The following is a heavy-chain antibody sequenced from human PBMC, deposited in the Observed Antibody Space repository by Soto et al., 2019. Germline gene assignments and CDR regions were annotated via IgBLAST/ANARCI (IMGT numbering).Heavy chain of an antibody. Sequence: QVQLVQSGAEVKKPGASVKVSCKASGYTFTGYYMHWVRQAPGQGLEWMGWINPNSGGTNYAQKFQGWVTMTRDTSISTAYMELRRLRSDDTAVYYCARGAVLMVYEGGRCDYCGQGTLVTVSS. D-gene: IGHD2-8*01. CDR1: GYTFTGYY. CDR3: ARGAVLMVYEGGRCDY. V-gene: IGHV1-2*04. CDR2: INPNSGGT. J-gene: IGHJ4*02.